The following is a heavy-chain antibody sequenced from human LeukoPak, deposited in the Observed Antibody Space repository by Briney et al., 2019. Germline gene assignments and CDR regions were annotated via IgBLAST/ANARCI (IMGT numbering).Heavy chain of an antibody. D-gene: IGHD3-3*01. Sequence: PGGSLRLSCAASGFTFSSYGMHWVRQAPGKGLEWVAFIRYDGSNKYYADSVKGRFTISRDNSKNTLYLQMNSLRAEDTAVYYCAKLMWTFGVARDYWGQGTLVTVSS. J-gene: IGHJ4*02. V-gene: IGHV3-30*02. CDR3: AKLMWTFGVARDY. CDR2: IRYDGSNK. CDR1: GFTFSSYG.